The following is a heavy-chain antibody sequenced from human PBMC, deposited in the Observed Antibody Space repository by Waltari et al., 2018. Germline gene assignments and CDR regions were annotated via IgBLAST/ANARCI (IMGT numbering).Heavy chain of an antibody. CDR1: GFTFSSYA. Sequence: QVQLVESGGGVVQPGRSLRLSCAASGFTFSSYAMHWVRQAPGKGLGWVAVISYDGSNKYYADSVKGRFTISRDNSKNTLYLQMNSLRAEDTAVYYCARDLSVVQGVTPVYWGQGTLVTVSS. D-gene: IGHD3-10*01. V-gene: IGHV3-30-3*01. CDR3: ARDLSVVQGVTPVY. CDR2: ISYDGSNK. J-gene: IGHJ4*02.